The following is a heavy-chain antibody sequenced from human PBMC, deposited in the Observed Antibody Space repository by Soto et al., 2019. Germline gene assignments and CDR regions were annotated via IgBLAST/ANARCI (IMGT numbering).Heavy chain of an antibody. V-gene: IGHV4-59*01. Sequence: SETLSLTCTVSGGSISSYYWSWIRQPPGKGLEWIGYIYYSGSTNYNPSLKSRVTISVDTSKNQFSLKLSSVTAADTAVYYCARGLRGPDDFWSGAYYYYMDVWGKGTTVTVSS. CDR1: GGSISSYY. CDR3: ARGLRGPDDFWSGAYYYYMDV. D-gene: IGHD3-3*01. J-gene: IGHJ6*03. CDR2: IYYSGST.